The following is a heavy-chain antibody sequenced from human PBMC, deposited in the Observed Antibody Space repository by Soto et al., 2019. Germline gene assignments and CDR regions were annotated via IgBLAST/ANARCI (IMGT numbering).Heavy chain of an antibody. J-gene: IGHJ3*02. CDR3: ARSPVSRGLMVLIRKAFDI. CDR2: VDSDGSIT. D-gene: IGHD2-8*01. CDR1: GFTFNSYW. Sequence: EVQLVESGGGLVQPGGSPRLSCAASGFTFNSYWMHWVRQAPGKGLVWVSRVDSDGSITSYADSVKGRFTISRDNARNTLYLQMDSLGAEDTALYFCARSPVSRGLMVLIRKAFDIWGQGTMVTVSS. V-gene: IGHV3-74*01.